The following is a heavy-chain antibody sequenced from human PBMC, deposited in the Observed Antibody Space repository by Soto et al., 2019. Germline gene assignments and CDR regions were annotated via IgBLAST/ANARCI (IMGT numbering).Heavy chain of an antibody. CDR3: ARDPAP. CDR2: IYNSGTT. V-gene: IGHV4-31*03. J-gene: IGHJ5*02. CDR1: GGSITRGGYY. Sequence: QVQLQESGPGLVKPSETLSLTCTVSGGSITRGGYYWSWIRQHPGKGLEWIGYIYNSGTTYYNPSRNSRLTISVDKSKNQFSLKLTSVTAADTAVYYCARDPAPWGQGTLVTVSS.